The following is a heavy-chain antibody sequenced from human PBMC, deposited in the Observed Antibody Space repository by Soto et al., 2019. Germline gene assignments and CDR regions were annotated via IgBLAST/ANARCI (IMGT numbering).Heavy chain of an antibody. CDR1: GFTFSTYA. CDR2: TSDSGGST. Sequence: EVQLLESGGGLVQPGGSLRLSCAASGFTFSTYAMNWVRQAPGKGLEWVSVTSDSGGSTHYADSVKGRFAISRDNSKNTLYLQMNSLRVEDTAVYYCAKSGGSYHWFDPWGQGTLVTVSS. V-gene: IGHV3-23*01. CDR3: AKSGGSYHWFDP. J-gene: IGHJ5*02. D-gene: IGHD1-26*01.